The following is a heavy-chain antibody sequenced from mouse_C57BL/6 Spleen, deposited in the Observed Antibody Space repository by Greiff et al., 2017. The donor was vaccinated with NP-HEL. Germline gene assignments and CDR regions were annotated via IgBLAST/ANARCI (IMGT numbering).Heavy chain of an antibody. Sequence: EVQGVESGGGLVKPGGSLKLSCAASGFTFSDYGMHWVRQAPEKGLEWVAYISSGSSTIYYADTVKGRFTISRDNAKNTLFLQMTSLRSEDTAMYYCAKKTAQAPFAYWGQGTLVTVSA. CDR2: ISSGSSTI. D-gene: IGHD3-2*02. CDR1: GFTFSDYG. V-gene: IGHV5-17*01. J-gene: IGHJ3*01. CDR3: AKKTAQAPFAY.